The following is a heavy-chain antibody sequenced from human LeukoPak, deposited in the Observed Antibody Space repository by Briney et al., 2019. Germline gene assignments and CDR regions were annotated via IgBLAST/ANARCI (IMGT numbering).Heavy chain of an antibody. CDR1: GLTFSSYA. CDR3: ASPGAYY. CDR2: ISSNGGST. J-gene: IGHJ4*02. V-gene: IGHV3-64*01. Sequence: PGRSLRLSCAASGLTFSSYAMHWVRQAPGKGLEYVSAISSNGGSTYYANSVRGRFTISRDNSKNTLYLQMCSLRAEGMAVYYSASPGAYYWGQGTLVTVSS.